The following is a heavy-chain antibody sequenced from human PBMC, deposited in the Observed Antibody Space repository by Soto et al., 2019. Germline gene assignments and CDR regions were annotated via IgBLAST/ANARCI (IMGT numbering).Heavy chain of an antibody. J-gene: IGHJ4*02. CDR3: GRGYNYADY. Sequence: PGGSLRLSCAASGFSFSTYGMQWVRQAPGKGLEWVAEIWYDGSNDFYSDSVKGRFTISRDNAKNTLFLQMNSLRAEDTAMYYCGRGYNYADYWGQGTQVTFAS. V-gene: IGHV3-33*01. CDR2: IWYDGSND. CDR1: GFSFSTYG. D-gene: IGHD5-18*01.